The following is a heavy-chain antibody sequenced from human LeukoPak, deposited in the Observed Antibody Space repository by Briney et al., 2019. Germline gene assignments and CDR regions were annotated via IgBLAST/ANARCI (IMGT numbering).Heavy chain of an antibody. D-gene: IGHD1-26*01. CDR1: GGSISSYY. V-gene: IGHV4-59*01. Sequence: SETLSLTCTVSGGSISSYYWSWIRQPAGKGLEWIGYIYYSGSTNYNPSLKSRVTISVDTSKNQFSLKLTSVTAADTAVYYCARGVNSGYFDYCGQGTLVTVSS. J-gene: IGHJ4*02. CDR2: IYYSGST. CDR3: ARGVNSGYFDY.